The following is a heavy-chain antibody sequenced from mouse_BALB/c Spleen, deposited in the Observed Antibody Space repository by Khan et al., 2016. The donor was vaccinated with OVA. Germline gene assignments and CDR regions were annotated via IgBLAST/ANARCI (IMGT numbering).Heavy chain of an antibody. CDR1: GFSLNSHG. Sequence: QVQLKQSGPGLVAPSQSLSITCTVSGFSLNSHGVHWVRQPPGKGLEWLGVIWAGGSTNYNSDLMSRLSISKDSSQGQVFLKMNSLQTDDTAMYYCARNREPDYFGYWGQGTTLTVAS. CDR2: IWAGGST. J-gene: IGHJ2*01. V-gene: IGHV2-9*02. CDR3: ARNREPDYFGY.